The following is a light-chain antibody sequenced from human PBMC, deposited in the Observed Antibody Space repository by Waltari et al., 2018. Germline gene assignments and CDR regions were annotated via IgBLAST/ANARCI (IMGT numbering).Light chain of an antibody. CDR1: SPNIGVNI. CDR2: STG. Sequence: QSGLTQPHSVSGTPGQRVNIPCSGRSPNIGVNILNWYQHFPGTAPKLLIYSTGQRPSGVPDRFSGSKSGTSASLAISGLQSEDEADYYCEAWDDRLTGRVFGTGTKVTVL. CDR3: EAWDDRLTGRV. J-gene: IGLJ1*01. V-gene: IGLV1-44*01.